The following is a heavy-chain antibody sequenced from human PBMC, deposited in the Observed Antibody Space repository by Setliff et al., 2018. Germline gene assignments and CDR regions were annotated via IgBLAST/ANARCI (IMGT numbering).Heavy chain of an antibody. CDR1: GNRFTDYF. CDR3: ARSPPNRGVGQGHYMDV. CDR2: INPNSGDT. Sequence: ASVKVSCKASGNRFTDYFLHWVRQAPGQGLEWMGWINPNSGDTKSAQKFQGRVTMTIDTSTGTAYVEVRSLTSDDTAVYYCARSPPNRGVGQGHYMDVWGIGTTVTVSS. V-gene: IGHV1-2*02. J-gene: IGHJ6*03. D-gene: IGHD1-26*01.